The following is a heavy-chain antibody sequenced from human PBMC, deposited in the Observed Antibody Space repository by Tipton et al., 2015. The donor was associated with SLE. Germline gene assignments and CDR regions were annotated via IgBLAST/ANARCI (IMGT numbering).Heavy chain of an antibody. Sequence: SLRLSCAASGFTFSSYAMHWVRQAPGKGLEWVPVISYDGSNKYYADSVKGRFTISRDNSKNTLYLQMNSLRAEDTAVYYCARGLVGGGGNWFYPWGQGTLVTVAS. D-gene: IGHD6-19*01. CDR3: ARGLVGGGGNWFYP. CDR1: GFTFSSYA. V-gene: IGHV3-30*04. CDR2: ISYDGSNK. J-gene: IGHJ5*02.